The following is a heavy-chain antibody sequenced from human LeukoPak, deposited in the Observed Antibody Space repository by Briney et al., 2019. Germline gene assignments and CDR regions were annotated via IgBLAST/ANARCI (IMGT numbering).Heavy chain of an antibody. V-gene: IGHV1-2*02. CDR2: INPNSGGT. J-gene: IGHJ6*03. CDR3: AREGLSRDYYDDPLYYYYYYYMDV. CDR1: GYTFTGYY. Sequence: ASVKVSCKASGYTFTGYYMHWVRQAPGQGLEWMGWINPNSGGTNYAQKFQGRVTMTRDTSISTAYMELSRLRSDDTAVYYCAREGLSRDYYDDPLYYYYYYYMDVWGKGTTVTVSS. D-gene: IGHD3-22*01.